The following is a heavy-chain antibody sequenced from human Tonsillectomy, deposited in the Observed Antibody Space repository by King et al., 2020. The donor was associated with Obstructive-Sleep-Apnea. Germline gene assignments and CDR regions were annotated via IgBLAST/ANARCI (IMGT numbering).Heavy chain of an antibody. CDR1: GFTFSSYA. CDR3: ARESAIRGDY. D-gene: IGHD3-10*01. Sequence: VQLVESGGGVVQPGRSLRLSCADSGFTFSSYAMHWVRHAPGKGLEWVAVISYYVINNYYAYSVKGRFTISRDNSKNTLYLQMNSLSAEDTAVYYCARESAIRGDYWGQGTLVTVSS. V-gene: IGHV3-30*04. J-gene: IGHJ4*02. CDR2: ISYYVINN.